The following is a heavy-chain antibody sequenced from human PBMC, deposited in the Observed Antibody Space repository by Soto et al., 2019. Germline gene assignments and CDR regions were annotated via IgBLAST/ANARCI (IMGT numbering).Heavy chain of an antibody. CDR1: GYTFTSYG. CDR3: ARGDIVVLVGAEVPYFAY. CDR2: ISAYNGNT. Sequence: QVQLVQSGAEVKKPGASVKVSCKASGYTFTSYGISWVRQAPGQGLEWMGWISAYNGNTNYAQKLPGKVTMTTDTATSTAYMELRSLRSDDTAVYYWARGDIVVLVGAEVPYFAYWGQGTLVTVSS. D-gene: IGHD2-15*01. V-gene: IGHV1-18*01. J-gene: IGHJ4*02.